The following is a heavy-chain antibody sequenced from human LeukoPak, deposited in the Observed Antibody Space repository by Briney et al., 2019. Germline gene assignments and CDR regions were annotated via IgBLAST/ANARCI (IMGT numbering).Heavy chain of an antibody. D-gene: IGHD3-16*01. J-gene: IGHJ3*02. V-gene: IGHV4-30-4*08. CDR3: ASYYYDYVWGPRYAFDI. CDR2: FYYSGST. CDR1: GGSISSGDYY. Sequence: SETLSLTCTVSGGSISSGDYYWSWIRQPPGKGLEWIGYFYYSGSTYYNPSLKSRVTISVDTSKNQFSLKLSSVTAADTAVYYCASYYYDYVWGPRYAFDIWGQGTMVTVSS.